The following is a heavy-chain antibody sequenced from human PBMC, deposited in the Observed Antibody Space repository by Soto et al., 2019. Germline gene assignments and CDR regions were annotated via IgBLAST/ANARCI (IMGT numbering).Heavy chain of an antibody. Sequence: SETLSLTCAVYGGSFSGYYWSWIRQPPGKGLEWIGEINHSGSTNYNPSLKSRVTISVDTSKNQFSLKLSSVTAADTAVYYCAREASSWLADYWGQGTLVTVSS. J-gene: IGHJ4*02. V-gene: IGHV4-34*01. CDR2: INHSGST. CDR3: AREASSWLADY. CDR1: GGSFSGYY. D-gene: IGHD6-13*01.